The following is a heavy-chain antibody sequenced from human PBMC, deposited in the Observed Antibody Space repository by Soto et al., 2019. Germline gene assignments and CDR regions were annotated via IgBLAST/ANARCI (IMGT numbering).Heavy chain of an antibody. Sequence: PSETLSLTCTVSGGSISSSSYYWAWIRQPPGKGLEWIGSIYYSGSTYYNPSLKSRVTISVDTSKNQFSLKLSSVTAADTAVYYCASSYSSGWYWRPNDYWGQGTLVTVSS. CDR1: GGSISSSSYY. CDR2: IYYSGST. D-gene: IGHD6-19*01. J-gene: IGHJ4*02. V-gene: IGHV4-39*01. CDR3: ASSYSSGWYWRPNDY.